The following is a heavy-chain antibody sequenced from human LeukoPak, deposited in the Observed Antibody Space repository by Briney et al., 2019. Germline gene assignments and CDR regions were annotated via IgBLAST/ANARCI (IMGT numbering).Heavy chain of an antibody. CDR2: IYYSGST. V-gene: IGHV4-59*08. CDR1: GGSLSSYY. CDR3: ARSLTQFVANDGYFQH. D-gene: IGHD1-1*01. J-gene: IGHJ1*01. Sequence: SETLSLTCTVSGGSLSSYYWSWLRQPPGKGLEWIGYIYYSGSTNYNPSLTSRVTISVDTSKNQFSLKLSSVTAADTAVYYCARSLTQFVANDGYFQHWGQGTLVTVSS.